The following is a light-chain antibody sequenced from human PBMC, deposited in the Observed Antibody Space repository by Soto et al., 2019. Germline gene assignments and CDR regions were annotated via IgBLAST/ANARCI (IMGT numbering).Light chain of an antibody. Sequence: DIQMTPSPSTLSGSVGDRGTTPCLASQSISSWLAWYQQKPGKAPKLLIYNASNLESGAPSRFSGSGSGTEFTLTISSLQPDDFATYYCQQYNSYPITFGQGTRLEI. CDR2: NAS. CDR3: QQYNSYPIT. J-gene: IGKJ5*01. CDR1: QSISSW. V-gene: IGKV1-5*01.